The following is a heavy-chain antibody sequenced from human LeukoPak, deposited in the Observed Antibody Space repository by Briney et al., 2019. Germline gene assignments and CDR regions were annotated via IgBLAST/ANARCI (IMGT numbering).Heavy chain of an antibody. CDR3: ARMDYGDPFDY. Sequence: SETLSLTCTVSGGSLSSYYWSWIRQPPGKGLEWIGYIYYSGSTNYNPSLKSRVTISVDTSKNQFSLKLSSVTAADTAVYYCARMDYGDPFDYWGQGTLVTVSS. D-gene: IGHD4-17*01. CDR1: GGSLSSYY. CDR2: IYYSGST. J-gene: IGHJ4*02. V-gene: IGHV4-59*01.